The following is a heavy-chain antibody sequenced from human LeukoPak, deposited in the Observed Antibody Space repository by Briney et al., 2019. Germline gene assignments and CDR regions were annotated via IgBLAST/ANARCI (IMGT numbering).Heavy chain of an antibody. D-gene: IGHD1/OR15-1a*01. Sequence: SETLSLTCTVSGGSISSYYWSWIRQPPGKGLEWIGYIYYSGSTNYNPSLKSRVTISVDTSKNQFALKLSSVTAADTAVYYCARSIIGTRSKFDYWGQGTLVTVSS. CDR2: IYYSGST. V-gene: IGHV4-59*08. CDR3: ARSIIGTRSKFDY. J-gene: IGHJ4*02. CDR1: GGSISSYY.